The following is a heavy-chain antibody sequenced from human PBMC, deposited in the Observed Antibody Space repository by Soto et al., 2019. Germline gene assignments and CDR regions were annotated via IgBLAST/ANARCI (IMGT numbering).Heavy chain of an antibody. J-gene: IGHJ2*01. Sequence: QLQLEESGPGLVKPSETLSLICTVSGVSISSSSYYWGWIRQPPGKGLEWIGNMYSSGSTYYNPSSKSRVTLSVDSSKNRFSLTLNAVTAAETSVYYCAQGMLGDWYFDLWGRGTLVTVSS. CDR3: AQGMLGDWYFDL. D-gene: IGHD3-10*01. V-gene: IGHV4-39*01. CDR2: MYSSGST. CDR1: GVSISSSSYY.